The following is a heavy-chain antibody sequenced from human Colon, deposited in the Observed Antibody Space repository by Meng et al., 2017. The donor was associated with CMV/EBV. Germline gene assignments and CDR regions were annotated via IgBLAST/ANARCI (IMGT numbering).Heavy chain of an antibody. D-gene: IGHD1-26*01. V-gene: IGHV3-48*03. J-gene: IGHJ4*02. CDR2: ISTSGTNI. CDR3: ARDMGFLGGTFDY. CDR1: GFTFSTYE. Sequence: GESLKISCAASGFTFSTYEMSWVRQAPGKGLEWISSISTSGTNIYYGDSVKGRFTVSRDDARDSLYLQLNSLRADDTALYYCARDMGFLGGTFDYWGQGTLVTVSS.